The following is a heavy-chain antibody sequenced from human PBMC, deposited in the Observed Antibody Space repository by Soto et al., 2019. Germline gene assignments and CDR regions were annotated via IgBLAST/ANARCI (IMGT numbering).Heavy chain of an antibody. CDR2: IDPGDSYT. D-gene: IGHD3-10*01. CDR1: GYSFTSYW. Sequence: GESLKISCKGSGYSFTSYWIGWVRQMPGKGLEWMGRIDPGDSYTNYSPSFQGHVTISADKSISTAYLQWSSLKASDTAMYYCASFAFGPYYYYGMDVWGQGTTVTVSS. J-gene: IGHJ6*02. CDR3: ASFAFGPYYYYGMDV. V-gene: IGHV5-10-1*01.